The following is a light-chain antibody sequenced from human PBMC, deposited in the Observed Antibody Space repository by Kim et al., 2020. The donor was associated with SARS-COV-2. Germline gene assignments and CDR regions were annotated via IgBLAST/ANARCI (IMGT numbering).Light chain of an antibody. V-gene: IGKV3-11*01. CDR2: GAT. J-gene: IGKJ4*01. Sequence: PGERATLTARASHSVSSYLAWYQQNPGQAPMLLIYGATSRATSIPARFSGSGSGTYFTLTISSLEPEDVAVYYCHQHKNWPLTFGGGTKVDIK. CDR1: HSVSSY. CDR3: HQHKNWPLT.